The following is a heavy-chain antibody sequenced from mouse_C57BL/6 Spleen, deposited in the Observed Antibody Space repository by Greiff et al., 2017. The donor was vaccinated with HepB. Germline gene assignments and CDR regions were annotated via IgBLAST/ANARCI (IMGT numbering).Heavy chain of an antibody. D-gene: IGHD2-1*01. Sequence: VQLQQSGAELVKPGASVKLSCTASGFNIKDYYMHWVKQRTEQGLEWIGRIDPEDGETKYAPKFQGKATITADTASNTAYLQLCSLTSEDTAVYSCASVYGNHGSFDVWGTGTTVTVSS. J-gene: IGHJ1*03. CDR2: IDPEDGET. CDR1: GFNIKDYY. CDR3: ASVYGNHGSFDV. V-gene: IGHV14-2*01.